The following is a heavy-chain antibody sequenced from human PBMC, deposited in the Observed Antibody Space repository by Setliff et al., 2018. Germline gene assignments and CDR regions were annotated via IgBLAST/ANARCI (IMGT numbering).Heavy chain of an antibody. Sequence: SETLSLTCTVSGGSIRSYYWNWIRQPPGKGLEWIGYIYYSGSTNYNPSLKSRVTISVDKSTNQFSLKLNSVTAADTAVYYCVRTDYSDGRYSMDVWGKGTTVTAP. CDR1: GGSIRSYY. CDR2: IYYSGST. D-gene: IGHD6-19*01. CDR3: VRTDYSDGRYSMDV. J-gene: IGHJ6*03. V-gene: IGHV4-59*12.